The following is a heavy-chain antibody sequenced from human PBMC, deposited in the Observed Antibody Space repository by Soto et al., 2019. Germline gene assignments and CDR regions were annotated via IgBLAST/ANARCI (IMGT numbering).Heavy chain of an antibody. CDR1: GGSISSGDYY. CDR2: IYYSGST. J-gene: IGHJ5*02. CDR3: ARRFLEWLPNNWFDP. Sequence: TLSLTCTVSGGSISSGDYYWSWIRQPPGKGLEWIGYIYYSGSTYYNPSLKSRVTISVDTSKNQFSLKLSSVTAADTAVYYCARRFLEWLPNNWFDPWGQGTLVTVSS. D-gene: IGHD3-3*01. V-gene: IGHV4-30-4*01.